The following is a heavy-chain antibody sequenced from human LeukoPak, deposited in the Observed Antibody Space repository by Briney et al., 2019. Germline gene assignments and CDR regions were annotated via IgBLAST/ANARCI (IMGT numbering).Heavy chain of an antibody. CDR2: TYYRSKWYN. Sequence: SQTLSLTCDISGDSVSSINGAWNWIRPSPSRGLEWLGRTYYRSKWYNEYAVSMEGRITIIPDTSKNQFSLQLIYVTPEDTAVYYCARDLGNTGWYTFDYWGQGTLVTVSS. J-gene: IGHJ4*02. D-gene: IGHD6-19*01. CDR1: GDSVSSINGA. CDR3: ARDLGNTGWYTFDY. V-gene: IGHV6-1*01.